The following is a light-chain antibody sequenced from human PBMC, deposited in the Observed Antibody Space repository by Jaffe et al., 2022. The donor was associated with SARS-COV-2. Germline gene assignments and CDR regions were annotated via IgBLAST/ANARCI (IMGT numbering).Light chain of an antibody. J-gene: IGKJ4*01. V-gene: IGKV2-30*01. CDR3: MQGTHWPLT. Sequence: DVVMTQSPLSLSVTLGQPASISCRSSQSLVYNGGNTYLIWFQQRPGQSPRRLIYKVSKRDAGVPDRFSGSGSGTDFTLKISRVEAEDVGVYYCMQGTHWPLTFGGGTKVEIK. CDR2: KVS. CDR1: QSLVYNGGNTY.